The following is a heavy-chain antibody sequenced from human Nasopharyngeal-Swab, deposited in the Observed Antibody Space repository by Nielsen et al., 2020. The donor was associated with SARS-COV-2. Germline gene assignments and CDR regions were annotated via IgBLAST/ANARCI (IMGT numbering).Heavy chain of an antibody. J-gene: IGHJ6*03. V-gene: IGHV3-11*04. CDR2: ISSSGSTI. CDR1: GFTFSDYY. CDR3: ARGLYYYYYYYMDV. Sequence: GGSLRLSCAASGFTFSDYYMSWIRQAPGKGLEWVSYISSSGSTIYYADSVKGRLTISRDNAKNSLYLQMNSLRAEDTAVYYCARGLYYYYYYYMDVWGKGTTVTVSS. D-gene: IGHD2-15*01.